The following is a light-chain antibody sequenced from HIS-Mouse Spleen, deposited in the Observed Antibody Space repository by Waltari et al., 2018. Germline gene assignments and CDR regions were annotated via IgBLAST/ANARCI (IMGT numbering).Light chain of an antibody. J-gene: IGLJ1*01. CDR1: SSNIGSNY. CDR3: AAWDDSLSEV. Sequence: QSVLTQPPSASGTPGQRVTISCSGSSSNIGSNYVYWYQQPPGTAPKLLIYRNNQRPSGVPGRFSGSKSGTSASLAISGLRSEDEADYYCAAWDDSLSEVFGTGTKVTVL. CDR2: RNN. V-gene: IGLV1-47*01.